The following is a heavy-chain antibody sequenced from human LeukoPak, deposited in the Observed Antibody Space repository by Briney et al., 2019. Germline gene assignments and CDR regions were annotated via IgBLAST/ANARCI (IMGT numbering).Heavy chain of an antibody. CDR1: GFTFSSYA. V-gene: IGHV3-23*01. D-gene: IGHD2-2*01. CDR2: ISGSGGST. CDR3: AREWECSSTSCYPREYFDY. J-gene: IGHJ4*02. Sequence: GGSLRLSCAASGFTFSSYAMSWVRQAPGKGLEWVSAISGSGGSTYYAGSVKGRFTISRDNSKNTLYLQMNSLRAEDTAVYYCAREWECSSTSCYPREYFDYWGQGTLVTVSS.